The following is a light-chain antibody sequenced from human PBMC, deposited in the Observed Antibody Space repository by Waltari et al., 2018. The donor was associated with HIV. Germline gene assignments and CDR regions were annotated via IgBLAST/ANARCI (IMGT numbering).Light chain of an antibody. CDR1: QNISTY. V-gene: IGKV1-39*01. J-gene: IGKJ1*01. CDR2: GAS. CDR3: QQSYRTPPMT. Sequence: DIQMTQSPSSLSASVGDRVTITCRASQNISTYLNWYQHKPGEAPKVLVYGASTLQSGVPSRFSGSGSGTNFTLTISSLQPEDFASYYCQQSYRTPPMTFGQVTKVEIK.